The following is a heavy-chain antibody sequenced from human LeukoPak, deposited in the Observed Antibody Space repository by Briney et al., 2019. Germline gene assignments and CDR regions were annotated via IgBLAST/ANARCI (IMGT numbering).Heavy chain of an antibody. J-gene: IGHJ4*02. D-gene: IGHD4-17*01. V-gene: IGHV4-30-2*01. CDR3: ARVAYGDFWYFDY. CDR1: GGSISSGGYS. CDR2: IYHSGST. Sequence: PSETLSLTCAVSGGSISSGGYSWSWIRQPPGKGLEWIGYIYHSGSTYYNPSLKSRVTISVDRSKNQFSLKLSSVTAADTAVYYCARVAYGDFWYFDYWGQGTLVTVSS.